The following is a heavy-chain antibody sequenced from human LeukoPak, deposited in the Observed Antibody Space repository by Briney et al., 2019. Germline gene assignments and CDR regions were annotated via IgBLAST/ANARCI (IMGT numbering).Heavy chain of an antibody. CDR1: GYTFTSYG. CDR3: ARDFSGGDYYSFACGPPDEYYFDY. J-gene: IGHJ4*02. V-gene: IGHV1-18*01. D-gene: IGHD2-21*02. Sequence: GASVKVSCKASGYTFTSYGISWVRQAPGQGLEWMGWISAYNGNTNYAQKLQGRVTMTTDTSTSTAYMELRSLRSDDTAVYYCARDFSGGDYYSFACGPPDEYYFDYWGQGTLVTVSS. CDR2: ISAYNGNT.